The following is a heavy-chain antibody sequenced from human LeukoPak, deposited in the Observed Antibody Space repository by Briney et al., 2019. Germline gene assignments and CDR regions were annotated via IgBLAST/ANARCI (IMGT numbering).Heavy chain of an antibody. CDR1: GYTFTGYY. D-gene: IGHD3-16*01. V-gene: IGHV1-2*04. J-gene: IGHJ4*02. CDR2: INPNSGGT. CDR3: ATLGDRSGY. Sequence: ASVKVSCKASGYTFTGYYMHWVRQAPGQGLEWMGWINPNSGGTNYAQKFQGWVSMTRDTSISTAYMELSSLRSEDTAVYYCATLGDRSGYWGQGTLVTVSS.